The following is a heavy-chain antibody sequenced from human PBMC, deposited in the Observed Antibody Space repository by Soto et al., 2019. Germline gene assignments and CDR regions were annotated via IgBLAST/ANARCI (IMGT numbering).Heavy chain of an antibody. D-gene: IGHD3-3*01. CDR3: ARLADFWSGYTEEYYYYGMDV. J-gene: IGHJ6*02. Sequence: QVQLVQSGAEVKKPGSSVKVSCKASGGTFSSYAISWVRQAPGQGLEWMGGIIPIFGTANYAPKFQGRVTITADESTSTAYMELSSLRSEDTAVYYCARLADFWSGYTEEYYYYGMDVWGQGTTVTVSS. V-gene: IGHV1-69*01. CDR1: GGTFSSYA. CDR2: IIPIFGTA.